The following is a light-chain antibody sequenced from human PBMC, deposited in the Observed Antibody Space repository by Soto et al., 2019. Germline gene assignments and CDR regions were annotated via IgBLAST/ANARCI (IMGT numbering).Light chain of an antibody. Sequence: ILMTQTPLSLSIIPGQTASISCKSSQSLLHSDGYNYLDWYLQKPGQSSQLLIYLGSNRASGVPDRFSGSGSGTDFTLKISRVEAEDVGVYYCMQPLQSWAFGQGTKVDIK. J-gene: IGKJ1*01. V-gene: IGKV2-28*01. CDR2: LGS. CDR3: MQPLQSWA. CDR1: QSLLHSDGYNY.